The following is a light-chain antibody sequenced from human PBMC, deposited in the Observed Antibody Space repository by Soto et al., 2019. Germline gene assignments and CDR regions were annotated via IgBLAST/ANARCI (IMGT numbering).Light chain of an antibody. CDR2: LNSDGSH. CDR1: SGHSNYA. Sequence: QLVLTQSPSASASLGASVKLTCTLSSGHSNYAIAWHQQQSEKGPRYLMKLNSDGSHSKGDGIPDRFSGSSSGAERYLTISNLQSEDEADYYCQTWGSGIVVFGRGTKLIVL. J-gene: IGLJ2*01. CDR3: QTWGSGIVV. V-gene: IGLV4-69*01.